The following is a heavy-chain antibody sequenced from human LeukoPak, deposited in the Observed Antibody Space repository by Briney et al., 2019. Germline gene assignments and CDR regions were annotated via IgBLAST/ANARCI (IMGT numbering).Heavy chain of an antibody. CDR3: VRAHHPGGWFDP. D-gene: IGHD3-10*01. V-gene: IGHV3-7*04. Sequence: QPGGSLRLSCAASGFTFSRSWMTWVRQAPGKGLEWVASINQDGGEIHYVDSVKGRFIISRDNAKNSLYPQMDSLTAEDTAVHYCVRAHHPGGWFDPWGQGTLVTVSS. J-gene: IGHJ5*02. CDR2: INQDGGEI. CDR1: GFTFSRSW.